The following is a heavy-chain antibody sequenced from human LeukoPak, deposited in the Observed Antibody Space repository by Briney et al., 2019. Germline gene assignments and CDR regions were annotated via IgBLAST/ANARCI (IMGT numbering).Heavy chain of an antibody. J-gene: IGHJ4*02. D-gene: IGHD3-22*01. CDR3: ATEYYFDSSGSLDY. V-gene: IGHV3-30*02. Sequence: GGSLRLSCAASGFTFSSYGIHWVRQAPGKGLEWVAFIRYDGSNKYYTDSVKGRFTISRDNSKNTLYLQMNSLRAEDTAVYYCATEYYFDSSGSLDYWGQGTLVTVSS. CDR2: IRYDGSNK. CDR1: GFTFSSYG.